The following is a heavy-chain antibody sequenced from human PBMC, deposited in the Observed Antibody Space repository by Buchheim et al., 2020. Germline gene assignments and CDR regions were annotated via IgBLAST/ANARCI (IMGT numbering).Heavy chain of an antibody. CDR3: ARVQQSSSWEEVYYYYGMDV. J-gene: IGHJ6*02. Sequence: QVQLQESGPGLVKPSGTLSLTCAVSGGSISSSNWWSWVRQPPGKGLEWIGEIYHSGSTKYNPSLKSRVNISVDKSKNQFSLKLSSVTAADTAVYYCARVQQSSSWEEVYYYYGMDVWGQGTT. V-gene: IGHV4-4*02. D-gene: IGHD6-13*01. CDR2: IYHSGST. CDR1: GGSISSSNW.